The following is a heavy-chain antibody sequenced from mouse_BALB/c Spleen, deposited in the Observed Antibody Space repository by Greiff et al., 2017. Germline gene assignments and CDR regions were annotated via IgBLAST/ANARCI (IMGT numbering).Heavy chain of an antibody. V-gene: IGHV1-7*01. D-gene: IGHD2-10*02. CDR3: ARGLYGNSAWFAY. CDR1: GYTFTSYW. Sequence: QVQLQQSGAELAKPGASVKMSCKASGYTFTSYWMHWVKQRPGQGLEWIGYINPSTGYTEYNQKFKDKATLTADKSSSTAYMQLSSLTSEDSAVYYCARGLYGNSAWFAYWGQGTLVTVSA. CDR2: INPSTGYT. J-gene: IGHJ3*01.